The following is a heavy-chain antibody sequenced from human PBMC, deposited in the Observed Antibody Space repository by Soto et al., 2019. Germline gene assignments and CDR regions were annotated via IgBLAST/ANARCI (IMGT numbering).Heavy chain of an antibody. CDR3: AKDKVYSNYEYYFDY. Sequence: PGGSLRLSCAASGFTFSSFVMNWVRQAPGKGLEWVSGISWHSGNIGYADSVRGRFTISRDNAKNSLYLQMNSLRPEDTALYYCAKDKVYSNYEYYFDYWGQGTLVTVSS. CDR2: ISWHSGNI. V-gene: IGHV3-9*01. J-gene: IGHJ4*02. D-gene: IGHD4-4*01. CDR1: GFTFSSFV.